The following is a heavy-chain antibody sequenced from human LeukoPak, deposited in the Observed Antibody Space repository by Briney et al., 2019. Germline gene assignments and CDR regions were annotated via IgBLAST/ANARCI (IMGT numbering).Heavy chain of an antibody. D-gene: IGHD1-26*01. J-gene: IGHJ4*02. CDR2: ISSSGSTI. CDR1: GASISHGNYY. V-gene: IGHV3-11*01. Sequence: LSLTCTVSGASISHGNYYWSWIRQDPGRGLEWVSYISSSGSTIYYADSVKGRFTIFRDNAKNSLYLQMNSLRAEDTAVYYCASHVGYWGQGTLVTVSS. CDR3: ASHVGY.